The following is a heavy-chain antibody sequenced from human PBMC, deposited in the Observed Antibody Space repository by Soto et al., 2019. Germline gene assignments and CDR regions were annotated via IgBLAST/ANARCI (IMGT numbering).Heavy chain of an antibody. CDR3: ASKGYGGSDYYNS. D-gene: IGHD3-22*01. J-gene: IGHJ4*02. Sequence: ASETLSLTCTVSGGSISSGDYYWSWIRQPPGKGLEWIGYIYYSGSTYYNPSLKSRVTISVDTSKNQFSLKLSSVTAADTAVYYCASKGYGGSDYYNSWGQGTLVTVSS. CDR1: GGSISSGDYY. V-gene: IGHV4-30-4*01. CDR2: IYYSGST.